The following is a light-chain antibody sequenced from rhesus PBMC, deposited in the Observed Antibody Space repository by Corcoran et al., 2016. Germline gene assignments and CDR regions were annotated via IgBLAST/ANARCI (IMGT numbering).Light chain of an antibody. CDR3: QHGYGTPLT. CDR2: KAS. V-gene: IGKV1-74*01. J-gene: IGKJ4*01. CDR1: ENVNNY. Sequence: DIQMTQSPSSLSASVGDRVTITCRASENVNNYLNWYQQKLGKAPKLLIYKASTLQSGVPSRFSGSGSGTDYTFTISRLQPEDVATYYCQHGYGTPLTFGGGTKVEIK.